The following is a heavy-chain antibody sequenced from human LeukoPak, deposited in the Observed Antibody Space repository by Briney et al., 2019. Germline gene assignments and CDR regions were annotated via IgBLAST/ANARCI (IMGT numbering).Heavy chain of an antibody. J-gene: IGHJ4*02. CDR1: GFTFSSYA. Sequence: GGSLRLSCAASGFTFSSYAMSWVRQAPGKGLEWVSAVSGSGGSTYYADSVKGRFTISRDNSKNTLYLQMNSLRAEDTAVYYCAKVQGSYSSSGGYDYWGQGTLVTVSS. CDR3: AKVQGSYSSSGGYDY. CDR2: VSGSGGST. D-gene: IGHD6-6*01. V-gene: IGHV3-23*01.